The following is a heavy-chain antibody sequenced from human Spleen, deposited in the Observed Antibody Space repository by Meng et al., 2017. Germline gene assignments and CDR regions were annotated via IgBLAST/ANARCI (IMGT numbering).Heavy chain of an antibody. V-gene: IGHV4-39*07. CDR3: ARDSPYHDSSDYKGY. D-gene: IGHD3-22*01. Sequence: SETLSLTCTVSGGSISSSSYFWGWIRQPPGKGLEWIGSIFYGGSTYYNPSLKSRVAISLDTSKNQFSLELRSVTAADTAVYSCARDSPYHDSSDYKGYWGHGTLVTVSS. J-gene: IGHJ4*01. CDR1: GGSISSSSYF. CDR2: IFYGGST.